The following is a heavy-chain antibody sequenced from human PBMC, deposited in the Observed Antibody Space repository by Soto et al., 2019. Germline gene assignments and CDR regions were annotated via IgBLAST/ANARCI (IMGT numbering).Heavy chain of an antibody. CDR1: GFTFSSYG. CDR2: IWYDGSNK. Sequence: GGSLRLSCAASGFTFSSYGMHLVRQAPGKGLEWVAVIWYDGSNKYYADSVKGRFTISRDNSKNTLYLQMNSLRAEDTAVYYSARGVEMATTDAFDIWGQGTMVTVSS. V-gene: IGHV3-33*08. D-gene: IGHD5-12*01. J-gene: IGHJ3*02. CDR3: ARGVEMATTDAFDI.